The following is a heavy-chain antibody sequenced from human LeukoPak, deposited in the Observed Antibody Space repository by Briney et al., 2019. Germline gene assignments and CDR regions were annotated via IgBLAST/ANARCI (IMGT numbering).Heavy chain of an antibody. CDR2: VSGYNGNT. CDR3: ARGDWLDP. J-gene: IGHJ5*02. Sequence: GASVKVSCKASGYTFTSYDINWVRQAPGQGLEWMGWVSGYNGNTNYAQKFEGRAAMTTDTSSSTAYMELRSLKSDDTAIYYCARGDWLDPWGQGTLVTVSS. CDR1: GYTFTSYD. D-gene: IGHD2-21*01. V-gene: IGHV1-18*01.